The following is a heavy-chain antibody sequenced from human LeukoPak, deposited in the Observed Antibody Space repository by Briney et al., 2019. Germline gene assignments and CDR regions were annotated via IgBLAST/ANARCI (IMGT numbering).Heavy chain of an antibody. CDR2: ISSRSSYI. CDR1: GFTFSSYT. Sequence: PGGSLRLSCAASGFTFSSYTMNWVRQAPGKGLEWVSSISSRSSYIYYADSVKGRFTISRDNAKNSLYLQMNSLRAEDTAVYYCARGLGSGRHAFDIWGQGTMVTVSS. J-gene: IGHJ3*02. D-gene: IGHD3-10*01. CDR3: ARGLGSGRHAFDI. V-gene: IGHV3-21*01.